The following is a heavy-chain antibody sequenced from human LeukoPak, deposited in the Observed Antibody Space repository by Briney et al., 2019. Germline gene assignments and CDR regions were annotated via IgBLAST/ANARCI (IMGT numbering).Heavy chain of an antibody. D-gene: IGHD3-3*01. CDR1: GFTFSSYC. V-gene: IGHV3-30*18. J-gene: IGHJ4*02. CDR2: ISYDGSNK. CDR3: AKDHLNYDFDY. Sequence: PGGSLRLSCAASGFTFSSYCMHWVRQAPGKGLEWVAVISYDGSNKYYADSVKGRFTISRDNSKNTLYLQMNSLRAEDTAVYYCAKDHLNYDFDYWGQGTLVTVSS.